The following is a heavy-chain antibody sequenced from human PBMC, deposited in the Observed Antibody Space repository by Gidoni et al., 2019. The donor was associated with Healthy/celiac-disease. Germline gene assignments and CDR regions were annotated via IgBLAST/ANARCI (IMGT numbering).Heavy chain of an antibody. Sequence: QVQLVQSGAEVKKRGSSVKVSCKASGGTFSSYSISWVRQAPGQGLEWMGGIIPIVGTATYAQKFQGRVTITADESTSTAYIELSSLRSEDTAVYYCARRGSRSYKDAFDIWGQGTMVTVSS. V-gene: IGHV1-69*01. CDR1: GGTFSSYS. CDR3: ARRGSRSYKDAFDI. D-gene: IGHD2-15*01. J-gene: IGHJ3*02. CDR2: IIPIVGTA.